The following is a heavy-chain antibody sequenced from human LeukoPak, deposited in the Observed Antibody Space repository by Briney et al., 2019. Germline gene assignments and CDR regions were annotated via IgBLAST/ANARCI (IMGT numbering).Heavy chain of an antibody. D-gene: IGHD5-12*01. CDR1: GYTFTGYY. J-gene: IGHJ4*02. Sequence: WASVKVSCKASGYTFTGYYMHWVRQAPGQGLEWMGWINPNSGGTNYAQKFQGRVTMTRDTSISTAYMELSRLRSDDTAVYYCARGLYSGYDFGVSRFDYWGQGTLVTVSS. V-gene: IGHV1-2*02. CDR2: INPNSGGT. CDR3: ARGLYSGYDFGVSRFDY.